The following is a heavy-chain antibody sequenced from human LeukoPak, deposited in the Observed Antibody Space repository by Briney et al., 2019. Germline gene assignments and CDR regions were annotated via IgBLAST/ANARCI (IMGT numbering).Heavy chain of an antibody. D-gene: IGHD2-2*01. V-gene: IGHV4-4*07. CDR2: IYSSGST. Sequence: SEALSLTCNVSGGSISSYYWSWIRQPAGKGLELIGHIYSSGSTKYIPSLKSRVTMSVDTSKNQFSLKLSSVTAADTAVYYCARAIGYCSSNTCYLYFDYWGQGTLVTVSS. CDR3: ARAIGYCSSNTCYLYFDY. CDR1: GGSISSYY. J-gene: IGHJ4*02.